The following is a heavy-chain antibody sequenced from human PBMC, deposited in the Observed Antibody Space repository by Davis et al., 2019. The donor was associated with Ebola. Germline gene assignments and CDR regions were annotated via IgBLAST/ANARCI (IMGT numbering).Heavy chain of an antibody. D-gene: IGHD3-22*01. CDR1: GGSISSYY. Sequence: MPSETLSLTCTVSGGSISSYYWSWIRQPPGKGLEWIGYIYYSGSTNYNPSLKSRVTISVDTSKNQFSLKLSSVTAADTAVYYCASSEATYYYDSSGYYLVLGYFQHWGQGTLVTVSS. CDR3: ASSEATYYYDSSGYYLVLGYFQH. V-gene: IGHV4-59*01. J-gene: IGHJ1*01. CDR2: IYYSGST.